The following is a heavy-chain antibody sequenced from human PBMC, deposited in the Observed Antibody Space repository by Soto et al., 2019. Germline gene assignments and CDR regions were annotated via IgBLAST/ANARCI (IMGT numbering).Heavy chain of an antibody. CDR1: GGSISSYC. CDR2: IYYSGST. V-gene: IGHV4-59*01. Sequence: PSETLSLTCTVSGGSISSYCWSWIRQPPGKGLEWIGYIYYSGSTNYNPSLKSRVTISVDTSKNQFSLKLSSVTAADTAVYYCARGYSGSYYSEYFQHWGQGTLVTVSS. D-gene: IGHD1-26*01. J-gene: IGHJ1*01. CDR3: ARGYSGSYYSEYFQH.